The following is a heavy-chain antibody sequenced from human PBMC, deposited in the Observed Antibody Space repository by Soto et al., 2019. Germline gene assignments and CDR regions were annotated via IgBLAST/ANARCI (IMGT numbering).Heavy chain of an antibody. D-gene: IGHD3-16*01. Sequence: GGSLRLSCAASGFTFSSYAMSWARQAPGKGLEWVSGISGSGGSTFYADSVKGRFTSSRDHSKNTLYLQMNSLRAEDTAVYYCAKWVVGVVSCLGWYYYVKYVCGQGTSDIGSS. CDR3: AKWVVGVVSCLGWYYYVKYV. V-gene: IGHV3-23*01. CDR1: GFTFSSYA. CDR2: ISGSGGST. J-gene: IGHJ6*02.